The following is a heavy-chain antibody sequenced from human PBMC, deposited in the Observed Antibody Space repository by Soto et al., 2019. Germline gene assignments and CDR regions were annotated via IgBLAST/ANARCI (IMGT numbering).Heavy chain of an antibody. CDR2: IIPIFGTA. D-gene: IGHD4-17*01. CDR1: GGTFSSYA. V-gene: IGHV1-69*12. Sequence: QVQLVQSGAEVKKPGSSVKVSCKASGGTFSSYAISWVRQAPGQGLEWMGGIIPIFGTANYAQKFQGRVTITADESTSPAYMELGSLRSEDTAVYYCARSRGGDYDYGDYWFDPWGQGTLVTVSS. J-gene: IGHJ5*02. CDR3: ARSRGGDYDYGDYWFDP.